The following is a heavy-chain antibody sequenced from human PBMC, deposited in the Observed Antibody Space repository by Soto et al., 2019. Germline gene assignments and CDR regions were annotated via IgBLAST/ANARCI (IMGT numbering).Heavy chain of an antibody. CDR3: ARDRTYDYDRSGYHKPFDP. V-gene: IGHV6-1*01. CDR2: TYYRSKWYY. Sequence: SQPLSLTGAISGDSVSSNTAAWTWMRQSPSSDLEWLGRTYYRSKWYYNYALSVKSRITINPDTSKNQFSLQLDSVTSEDTAVYYCARDRTYDYDRSGYHKPFDPWGQGTLVTVSS. CDR1: GDSVSSNTAA. D-gene: IGHD3-22*01. J-gene: IGHJ5*02.